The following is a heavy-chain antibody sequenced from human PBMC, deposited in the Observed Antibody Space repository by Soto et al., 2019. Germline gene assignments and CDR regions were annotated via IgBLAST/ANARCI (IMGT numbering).Heavy chain of an antibody. CDR2: IYPGDSDT. J-gene: IGHJ4*02. CDR1: GYSFTSYW. V-gene: IGHV5-51*01. CDR3: AREAYSSSSRGDFDY. D-gene: IGHD6-6*01. Sequence: GESLKISCKGSGYSFTSYWIGWVRQMPGKGLEWMGVIYPGDSDTRYSPSFQGQVTISADKSISTAYLQWSSLKASDTAMYYCAREAYSSSSRGDFDYWGQGTLVTVSS.